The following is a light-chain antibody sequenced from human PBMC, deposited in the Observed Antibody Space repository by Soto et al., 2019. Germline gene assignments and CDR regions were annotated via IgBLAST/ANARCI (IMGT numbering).Light chain of an antibody. CDR2: GAS. CDR1: QGVSSSY. V-gene: IGKV3-20*01. Sequence: EIVLTQSPDTLSLSPGESATLSCRASQGVSSSYSAWYQQKSGQAPRLLIYGASNRASGIPDRFSGSGSGTDFILSISRLEPEDSAVYYCQQHDRASWTFGQGTKVEIK. CDR3: QQHDRASWT. J-gene: IGKJ1*01.